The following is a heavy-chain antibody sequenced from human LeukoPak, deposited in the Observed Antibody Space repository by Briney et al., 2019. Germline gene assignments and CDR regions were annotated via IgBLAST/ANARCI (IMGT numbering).Heavy chain of an antibody. CDR3: AREGRWLRLLGDY. V-gene: IGHV3-30-3*01. CDR2: ISYDGSNK. Sequence: GRSLRLSCAASGFTFSSYAMHWVRQAPGKGLEWVAVISYDGSNKYYADSVKGRFTISRDNSKNTLYLQMNSLRAEDTATYYCAREGRWLRLLGDYWGQRTLVTVSS. D-gene: IGHD5-12*01. J-gene: IGHJ4*02. CDR1: GFTFSSYA.